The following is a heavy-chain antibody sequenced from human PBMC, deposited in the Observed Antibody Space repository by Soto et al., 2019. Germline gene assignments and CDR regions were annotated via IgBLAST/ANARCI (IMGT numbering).Heavy chain of an antibody. D-gene: IGHD2-2*01. J-gene: IGHJ5*02. CDR3: ARVPDR. V-gene: IGHV4-39*07. CDR1: GASISTTSYY. Sequence: SETLSLTCNVSGASISTTSYYWAWIRQSPGKGLAWIATVYYSGSTYYNPSLRSRVTISVDTSKNQFSLKLTSVTAADTAVYYCARVPDRWGQGTLVTVS. CDR2: VYYSGST.